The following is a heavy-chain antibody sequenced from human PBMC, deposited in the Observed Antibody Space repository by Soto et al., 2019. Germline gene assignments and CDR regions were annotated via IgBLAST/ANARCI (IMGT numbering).Heavy chain of an antibody. CDR2: IYYSGST. CDR1: GGSISSYY. J-gene: IGHJ4*02. Sequence: SETLSLTCTVSGGSISSYYWSWIRQPPGKGLEWIGYIYYSGSTNYNPSLKSRVTISVDTSKNQFSLKLSSVTAADTAVYYCARVQMATIPYFDYWGQGTLVTVSS. D-gene: IGHD5-12*01. V-gene: IGHV4-59*01. CDR3: ARVQMATIPYFDY.